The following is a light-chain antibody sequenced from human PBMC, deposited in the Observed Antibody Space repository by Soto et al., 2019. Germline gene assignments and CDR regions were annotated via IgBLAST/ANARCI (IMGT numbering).Light chain of an antibody. Sequence: EIVMTQSPATLSVSPGEGATLSCRASQSVSSNLAWYQQKPGQAPRLLIYGASTRATGIPARFSSSESGTEFTLTVSSLQSEDFAVYYCQQYNNWPPWTFGQGTKVEIK. CDR3: QQYNNWPPWT. CDR1: QSVSSN. CDR2: GAS. V-gene: IGKV3-15*01. J-gene: IGKJ1*01.